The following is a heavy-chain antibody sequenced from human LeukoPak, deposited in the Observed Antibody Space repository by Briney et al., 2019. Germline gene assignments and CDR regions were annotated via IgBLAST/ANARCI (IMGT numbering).Heavy chain of an antibody. CDR2: IYYSGST. V-gene: IGHV4-59*01. Sequence: SSETLSLTCTVSGGSISNYYWIWSRQPPGKGLEWIGYIYYSGSTKYNPSLKSRVTISVDTSKNQFSLKLNSVTAADTAVYYCARGVGDSSGYYYSGFDYWGQGTLVTVS. CDR3: ARGVGDSSGYYYSGFDY. J-gene: IGHJ4*02. CDR1: GGSISNYY. D-gene: IGHD3-22*01.